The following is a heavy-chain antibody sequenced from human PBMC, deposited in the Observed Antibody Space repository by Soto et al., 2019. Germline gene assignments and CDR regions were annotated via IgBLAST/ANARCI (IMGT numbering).Heavy chain of an antibody. CDR2: IYYSGST. CDR3: AGGVGMDV. CDR1: GGSISSYY. J-gene: IGHJ6*02. Sequence: PSETLSLTCTVSGGSISSYYWSWIRQPPGKGLEWIGYIYYSGSTSYNPSLKSRVTISVDTSKNQFSLKLSSVTAADTAVYYCAGGVGMDVWGQGXTVTVYS. V-gene: IGHV4-59*01.